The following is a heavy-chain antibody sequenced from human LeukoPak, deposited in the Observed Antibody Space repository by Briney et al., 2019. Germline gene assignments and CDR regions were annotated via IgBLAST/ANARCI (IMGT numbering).Heavy chain of an antibody. CDR2: ISSSSSYI. V-gene: IGHV3-21*01. CDR3: ARDLLRYFDWLSPERRGYSYGLDY. Sequence: GGSLRLSCAASGFTFSSYEMNWVRQAPGKGLEWVSSISSSSSYIYYADSVKGRFTISRDNAKNSLYLQMNSLRAEDTAVYYCARDLLRYFDWLSPERRGYSYGLDYWGQGTLVTVSS. D-gene: IGHD3-9*01. J-gene: IGHJ4*02. CDR1: GFTFSSYE.